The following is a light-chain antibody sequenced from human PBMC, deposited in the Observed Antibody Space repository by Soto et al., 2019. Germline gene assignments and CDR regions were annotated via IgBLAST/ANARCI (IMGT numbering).Light chain of an antibody. Sequence: EIVMTQSPATLSVSLGERATLSCRASQSVSSSYLAWYQQKPGQAPRLLIYGASSRATGIPDRFSGSGSGTDFTLTISRLELEDFAVYYCQQYGSSPPWTFGQGTKVDIK. V-gene: IGKV3-20*01. CDR2: GAS. CDR3: QQYGSSPPWT. J-gene: IGKJ1*01. CDR1: QSVSSSY.